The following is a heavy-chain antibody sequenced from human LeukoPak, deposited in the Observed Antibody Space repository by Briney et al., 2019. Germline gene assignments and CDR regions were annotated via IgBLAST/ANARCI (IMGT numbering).Heavy chain of an antibody. CDR1: GGSISSGGYY. CDR3: AKIGRYYYDPSLASEYFQH. CDR2: IYHSGST. D-gene: IGHD3-22*01. J-gene: IGHJ1*01. V-gene: IGHV4-30-2*01. Sequence: SQTLSLTCTVSGGSISSGGYYWSWIRQPPGKGLEWIGYIYHSGSTYYNPSLKSRVTISVDTSKNQFSLKLSSVTAADTAVYYCAKIGRYYYDPSLASEYFQHWGQGTLVTVSS.